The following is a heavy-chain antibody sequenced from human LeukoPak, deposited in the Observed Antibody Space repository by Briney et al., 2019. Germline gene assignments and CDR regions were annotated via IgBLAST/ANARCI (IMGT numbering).Heavy chain of an antibody. D-gene: IGHD6-13*01. CDR1: GGSISSSSYY. Sequence: SETLSLTCTVSGGSISSSSYYWGWIRQPPGKGLEWIGRIYYSGSTYYNPSLKSRVTISVDTSKNQFCLKLSFVTAADTAVYYCARRLERGAEAELMRGWFDPWGQGTWSPSPQ. J-gene: IGHJ5*02. CDR3: ARRLERGAEAELMRGWFDP. V-gene: IGHV4-39*01. CDR2: IYYSGST.